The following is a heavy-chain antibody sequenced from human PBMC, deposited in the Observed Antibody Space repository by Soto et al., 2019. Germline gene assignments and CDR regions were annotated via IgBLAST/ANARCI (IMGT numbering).Heavy chain of an antibody. V-gene: IGHV2-5*01. CDR3: ARTTQWPDYYYSGMDF. J-gene: IGHJ6*02. CDR1: GFSLSTSGVG. CDR2: IYWSDDK. Sequence: QITLKESGPTLVKPTQTLTLTCPFSGFSLSTSGVGVGWIRQPPGKALEWLALIYWSDDKRYSPSLKSRLTITKDTSNNQVVLTMTNMDPVDTATYDCARTTQWPDYYYSGMDFWGQGTTVTVSS. D-gene: IGHD1-1*01.